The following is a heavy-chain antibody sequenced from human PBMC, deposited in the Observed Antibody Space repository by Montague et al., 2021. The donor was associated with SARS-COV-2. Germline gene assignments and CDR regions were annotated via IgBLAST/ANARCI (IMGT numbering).Heavy chain of an antibody. CDR3: VTPGPTAVAGRFDY. V-gene: IGHV4-39*07. CDR2: IYEGDTT. CDR1: GGSIRSTTFY. D-gene: IGHD6-19*01. Sequence: SETLSLTCTVSGGSIRSTTFYWGWIRPSPGKGLEWIGNIYEGDTTYYNPSLKSRVAISLDTPNNQFSLKITSLIVADMALYYCVTPGPTAVAGRFDYWGPGTLVTVSS. J-gene: IGHJ4*02.